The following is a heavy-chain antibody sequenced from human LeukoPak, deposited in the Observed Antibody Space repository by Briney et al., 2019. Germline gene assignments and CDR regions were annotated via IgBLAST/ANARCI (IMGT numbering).Heavy chain of an antibody. CDR1: GGTFSSYA. V-gene: IGHV1-69*05. CDR2: IIPIFGTA. CDR3: ARDRSAYQNSPNWFDP. D-gene: IGHD3-3*01. Sequence: SVKVSCKASGGTFSSYAISWVRQAPGQGLEWMGRIIPIFGTANYAQKFQGRVTITTDESTSTAYMELSSLRSEDTAVYYCARDRSAYQNSPNWFDPWGQGTLVTVSS. J-gene: IGHJ5*02.